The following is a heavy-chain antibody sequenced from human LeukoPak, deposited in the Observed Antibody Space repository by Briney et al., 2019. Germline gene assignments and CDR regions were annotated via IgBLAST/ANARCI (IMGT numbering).Heavy chain of an antibody. CDR3: ARAGSSPFDY. CDR2: IYYSGST. D-gene: IGHD3-10*01. V-gene: IGHV4-59*11. CDR1: GCSISSHY. J-gene: IGHJ4*02. Sequence: SETLSLTCTVSGCSISSHYWSWIRQPPGKGLEWIGYIYYSGSTNYNPSLKSRVTISVDTSKNQFSLKLSSVTAADTAVYYCARAGSSPFDYWGQGTLVTVCS.